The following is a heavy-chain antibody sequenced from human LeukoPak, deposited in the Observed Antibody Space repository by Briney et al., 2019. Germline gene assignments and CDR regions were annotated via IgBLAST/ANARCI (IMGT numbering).Heavy chain of an antibody. CDR2: ISRSGGTT. J-gene: IGHJ6*03. CDR3: AKRGGTESFYYFYYMDV. CDR1: GFTFSSYD. D-gene: IGHD2-15*01. Sequence: QPGGSLRLSCAASGFTFSSYDMTWVRQTPGKGLEWVALISRSGGTTYYADSVKGRFTISRDNSKNTLYLQMNSLRGEDTAEYYCAKRGGTESFYYFYYMDVWGKGTTVTVSS. V-gene: IGHV3-23*01.